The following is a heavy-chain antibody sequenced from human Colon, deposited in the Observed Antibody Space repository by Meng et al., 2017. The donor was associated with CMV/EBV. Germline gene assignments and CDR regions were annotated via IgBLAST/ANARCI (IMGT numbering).Heavy chain of an antibody. V-gene: IGHV1-2*02. CDR3: TSPLSSIWYDS. CDR2: INVDSGVT. D-gene: IGHD6-13*01. Sequence: ASVKVSCKASGDTFSGYYIQWVRLAPGQGLEWMGWINVDSGVTNYAQKFQGRVTMTRGTSITTAYMEISSLKSDDTAVYYCTSPLSSIWYDSWGQGTLVTVSS. CDR1: GDTFSGYY. J-gene: IGHJ5*01.